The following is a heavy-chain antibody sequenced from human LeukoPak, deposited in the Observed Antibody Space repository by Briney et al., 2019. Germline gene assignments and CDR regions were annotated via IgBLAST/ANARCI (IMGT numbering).Heavy chain of an antibody. V-gene: IGHV1-2*02. D-gene: IGHD2-2*01. CDR3: ARVGYSSTSCSNDY. Sequence: ASVKVSCKASGYTFTGYYMHWVRQAPGQGLEWMGWINPNSGGTNYAQKFQGRVTMTRDTSISTACMELSRLRSDDTAVYYCARVGYSSTSCSNDYWGQGTLVTVSS. CDR1: GYTFTGYY. J-gene: IGHJ4*02. CDR2: INPNSGGT.